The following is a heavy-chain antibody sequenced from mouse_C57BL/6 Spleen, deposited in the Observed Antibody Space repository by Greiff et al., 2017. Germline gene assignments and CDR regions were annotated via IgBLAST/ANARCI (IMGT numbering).Heavy chain of an antibody. D-gene: IGHD1-1*01. J-gene: IGHJ4*01. Sequence: QVQLQQPGAELVKPGASVKLSCKASGYTFTSYWMHWVKQRPGQGLEWIGMIHPNSGSTNYNEKFKSKATLTVDKSSSTAYMQLSSLTSEDSAVFHCASPCGSSLYCAMVYWCQRPSVTVSS. CDR3: ASPCGSSLYCAMVY. V-gene: IGHV1-64*01. CDR1: GYTFTSYW. CDR2: IHPNSGST.